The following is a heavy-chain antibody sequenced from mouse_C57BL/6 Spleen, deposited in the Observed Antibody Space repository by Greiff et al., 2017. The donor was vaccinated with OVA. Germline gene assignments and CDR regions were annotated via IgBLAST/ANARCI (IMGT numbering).Heavy chain of an antibody. CDR1: GYTFTSYW. CDR3: ARWAHYPDY. Sequence: QVQLQQPGAELVKPGASVKLSCKASGYTFTSYWMQWVKQRPGQGLEWIGEIDPSDSYTNYNQKFKGKATLTVDTSSSTAYMQLSSLTSEDSAVYYCARWAHYPDYWGQGTTLIVSS. V-gene: IGHV1-50*01. CDR2: IDPSDSYT. D-gene: IGHD1-2*01. J-gene: IGHJ2*01.